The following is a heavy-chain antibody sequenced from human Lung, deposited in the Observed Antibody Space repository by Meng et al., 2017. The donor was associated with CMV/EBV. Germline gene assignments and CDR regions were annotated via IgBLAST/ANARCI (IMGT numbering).Heavy chain of an antibody. CDR3: ARAADLYDYYDSSGYYGY. J-gene: IGHJ4*02. V-gene: IGHV3-74*01. Sequence: GESXKISCAASGFTFSSYWMHWVRQAPGKGLVWVSRINSDGSSTSYADSVKGRFTISRDNAKNTLYLQMNSLRAEDTAVYYCARAADLYDYYDSSGYYGYWXQGTXVTVSS. D-gene: IGHD3-22*01. CDR1: GFTFSSYW. CDR2: INSDGSST.